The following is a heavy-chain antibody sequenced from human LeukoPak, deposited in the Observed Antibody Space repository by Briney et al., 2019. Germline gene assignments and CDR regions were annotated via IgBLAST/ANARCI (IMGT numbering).Heavy chain of an antibody. V-gene: IGHV3-7*03. J-gene: IGHJ6*04. CDR3: ARDRITIVRGAILPHLYYGMDV. CDR2: IKQDGSEK. Sequence: LAGGSLRLSCAASGFTFSSYWMSWVRQAPGKGLEWVANIKQDGSEKYYVDSVKGRFTISRDNAKNSLYLQMNSLRAEDTAVYYCARDRITIVRGAILPHLYYGMDVWGKGTTVTVSS. CDR1: GFTFSSYW. D-gene: IGHD3-10*01.